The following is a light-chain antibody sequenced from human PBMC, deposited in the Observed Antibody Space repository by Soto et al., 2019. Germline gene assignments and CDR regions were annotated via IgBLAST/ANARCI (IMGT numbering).Light chain of an antibody. CDR3: QSYDSDLRVL. CDR2: GNN. CDR1: SSNIRADSD. Sequence: QPVLTQPPSVSGAPGQRVTISCTGSSSNIRADSDVHWYQQLPGTAPKLLIYGNNNRPSGVPDRFSGSKSDTSASLAITGLQTEDEADYYCQSYDSDLRVLFGGGTKVTVL. V-gene: IGLV1-40*01. J-gene: IGLJ2*01.